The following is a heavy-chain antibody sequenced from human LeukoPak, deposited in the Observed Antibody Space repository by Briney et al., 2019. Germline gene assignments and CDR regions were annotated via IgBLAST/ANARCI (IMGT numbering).Heavy chain of an antibody. CDR1: GFTFSSYA. V-gene: IGHV3-23*01. J-gene: IGHJ4*02. CDR3: AKDGGGYCSSTSCYTTPDY. Sequence: GGSLRLSCAASGFTFSSYAMSWVRQAPGKGLEWVSAISGSGGSTYYADSVKGRFTISRDNSKNTLYLRMNSLRAEDTAVYYCAKDGGGYCSSTSCYTTPDYWGQGTLVTVSS. D-gene: IGHD2-2*02. CDR2: ISGSGGST.